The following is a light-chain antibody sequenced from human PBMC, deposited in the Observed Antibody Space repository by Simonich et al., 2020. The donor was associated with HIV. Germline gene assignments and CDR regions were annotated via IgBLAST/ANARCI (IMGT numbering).Light chain of an antibody. CDR1: QSLVHSDGNTF. Sequence: DVVMTQSPLSLPVTLGQPSSISCSSSQSLVHSDGNTFLNWFQQRPGQSPRRLIYKVSNRYSGVPDRFSGSGSGTDFTLKISRVEAEDVGVYYCMQSIQFPPWTFGQGTKVEIK. CDR3: MQSIQFPPWT. V-gene: IGKV2-30*02. CDR2: KVS. J-gene: IGKJ1*01.